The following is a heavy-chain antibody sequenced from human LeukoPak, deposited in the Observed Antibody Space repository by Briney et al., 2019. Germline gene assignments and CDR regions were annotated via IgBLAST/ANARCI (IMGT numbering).Heavy chain of an antibody. CDR2: TYYRSKWYN. CDR1: GDSVSSSSAT. D-gene: IGHD4-17*01. J-gene: IGHJ4*02. V-gene: IGHV6-1*01. Sequence: PSQTLSLTCAISGDSVSSSSATWSWIRQSPSRGLEWLGRTYYRSKWYNDYAVSVKSRISFNADTSKNQFSLQLNSVTPEDTAVYYCARDRGTTVTNFDYWGQGTLVTVSS. CDR3: ARDRGTTVTNFDY.